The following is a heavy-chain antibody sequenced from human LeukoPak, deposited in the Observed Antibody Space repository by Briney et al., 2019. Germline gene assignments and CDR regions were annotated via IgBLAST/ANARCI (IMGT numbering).Heavy chain of an antibody. V-gene: IGHV4-39*07. CDR2: IYYSGST. J-gene: IGHJ3*02. CDR1: GGSISSSSYY. Sequence: PSETLSLTCTVSGGSISSSSYYWGWIRQPPGKGLEWIGSIYYSGSTYYNPSLKSRVTISVDTSKNQFSLKLSSVTAADTAVYYCATERKGADWNDVMAAFDIWGQGTMVTVSS. D-gene: IGHD1-1*01. CDR3: ATERKGADWNDVMAAFDI.